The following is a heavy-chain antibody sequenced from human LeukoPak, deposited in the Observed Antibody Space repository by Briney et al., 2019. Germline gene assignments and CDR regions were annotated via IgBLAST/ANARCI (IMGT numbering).Heavy chain of an antibody. D-gene: IGHD1-26*01. CDR3: ARDDPRVGATETD. V-gene: IGHV3-48*03. Sequence: GGSLTLSCEASGFTFGSYEMTWVRQAPGKGLEWLSYISTSGSIIVYADSVRGRFTISRDNANNSLYLQMNGLRADDTAIYYCARDDPRVGATETDWGQGTLVTVSS. CDR2: ISTSGSII. J-gene: IGHJ4*02. CDR1: GFTFGSYE.